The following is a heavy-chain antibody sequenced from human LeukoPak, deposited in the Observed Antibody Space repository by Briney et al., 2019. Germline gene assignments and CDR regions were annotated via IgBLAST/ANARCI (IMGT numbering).Heavy chain of an antibody. CDR2: INWNGGST. D-gene: IGHD2-15*01. V-gene: IGHV3-20*04. Sequence: GGSLRLSCAASGFTFDDYGMSWVRQAPGKGLEWVSGINWNGGSTGYADSVKGRFTISRDNAKNSLYLQMNSLRAEDTALYYCARDRRILVVVPDAFDIWGQGTMVTVSS. J-gene: IGHJ3*02. CDR1: GFTFDDYG. CDR3: ARDRRILVVVPDAFDI.